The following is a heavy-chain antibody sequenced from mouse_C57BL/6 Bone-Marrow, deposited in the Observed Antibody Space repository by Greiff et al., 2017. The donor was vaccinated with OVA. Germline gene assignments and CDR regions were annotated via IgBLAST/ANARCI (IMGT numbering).Heavy chain of an antibody. J-gene: IGHJ2*01. CDR2: IDPSDSYT. CDR3: ARRLGRS. D-gene: IGHD4-1*01. V-gene: IGHV1-59*01. Sequence: QVQLQQPGAELVRPGTSVKLSCKASGYTFTSYWMHRLTHTPLQGLHCILLIDPSDSYTNYNQKFKGKATLTVDTSSSTAYLQLSSLTSEDSAVYYCARRLGRSWGQGTTLTVSS. CDR1: GYTFTSYW.